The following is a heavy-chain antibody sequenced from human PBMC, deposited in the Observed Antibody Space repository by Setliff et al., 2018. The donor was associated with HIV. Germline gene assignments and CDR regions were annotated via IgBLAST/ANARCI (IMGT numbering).Heavy chain of an antibody. J-gene: IGHJ4*02. CDR1: GYTFTDYC. Sequence: ASVKVSCKASGYTFTDYCTHWVQQAPGKGLEWMGRVDPKNGKTLYAENLRGRITITADTSTDTAYMELNSLRSEDTAMYYCATLDHYGSQTYNLALHYWGQGTLVTVPQ. D-gene: IGHD3-10*01. CDR3: ATLDHYGSQTYNLALHY. V-gene: IGHV1-69-2*01. CDR2: VDPKNGKT.